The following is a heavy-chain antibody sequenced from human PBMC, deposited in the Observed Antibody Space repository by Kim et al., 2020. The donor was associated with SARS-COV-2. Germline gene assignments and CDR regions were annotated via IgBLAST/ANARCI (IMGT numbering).Heavy chain of an antibody. CDR1: GYTFTNHY. CDR2: INPNSGGT. V-gene: IGHV1-2*05. J-gene: IGHJ4*02. Sequence: ASVKVSCKTSGYTFTNHYLHWVRQAPGQGLEWMGRINPNSGGTNYAQKFQGRVTMTRDTSISTAYMELSRLRSDDTVVYYCARGNTETIDYWGQGTLVTVSS. CDR3: ARGNTETIDY.